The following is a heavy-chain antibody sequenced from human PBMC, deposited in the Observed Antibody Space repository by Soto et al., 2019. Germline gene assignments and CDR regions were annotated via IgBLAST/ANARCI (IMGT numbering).Heavy chain of an antibody. CDR1: GYTITSND. Sequence: SVKVTCKASGYTITSNDSTWLRQATGQGLEWMGWMNPNSGNTGYAQKFQGRVTMTRNSSISTAYMELSSLGSEDTAVYYCTRRARTRDYDFGSVLQYYYYGMDVWGQGTTVTVSS. V-gene: IGHV1-8*01. CDR3: TRRARTRDYDFGSVLQYYYYGMDV. J-gene: IGHJ6*02. CDR2: MNPNSGNT. D-gene: IGHD3-3*01.